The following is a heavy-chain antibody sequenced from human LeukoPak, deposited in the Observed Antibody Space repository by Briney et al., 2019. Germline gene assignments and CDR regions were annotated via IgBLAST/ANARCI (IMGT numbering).Heavy chain of an antibody. J-gene: IGHJ5*02. V-gene: IGHV3-23*01. Sequence: GGSLRLSCAASGFTFSSYAMHWVRQAPGKGLEWVSAISGSGDYTYYGDSVKGRFTISRDNSKNMLYLQMNSLRVEDTAVYYCAKDRSSGSSPGFRFDPWGQGTLVTVSS. D-gene: IGHD3-10*01. CDR1: GFTFSSYA. CDR3: AKDRSSGSSPGFRFDP. CDR2: ISGSGDYT.